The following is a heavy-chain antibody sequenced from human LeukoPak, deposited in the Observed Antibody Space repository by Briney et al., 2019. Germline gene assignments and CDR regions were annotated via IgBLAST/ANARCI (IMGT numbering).Heavy chain of an antibody. CDR3: AKGPPYDFWSGYYVDY. Sequence: GESLKISCKGSGYSFTSYWISWVRQMPGKGLEWMGRIDPSDSYTNYSPSFQGHVTISADKSISTAYLQWSSLKASDTAMYYCAKGPPYDFWSGYYVDYWGQGTLVTVSS. D-gene: IGHD3-3*01. CDR2: IDPSDSYT. CDR1: GYSFTSYW. V-gene: IGHV5-10-1*01. J-gene: IGHJ4*02.